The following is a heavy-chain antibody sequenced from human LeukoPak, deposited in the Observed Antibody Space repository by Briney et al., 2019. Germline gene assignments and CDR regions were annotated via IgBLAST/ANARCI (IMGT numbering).Heavy chain of an antibody. CDR2: ISSSGSTI. CDR1: GFTFSSYE. Sequence: GGSPRLSCAASGFTFSSYEMNWVRQAPGKGLEWVSYISSSGSTIYYADSVKGRFTISRDNAKNSLYLQMHSLRAEDTAVYYCARVEYYFDYWGQGTLVTVSS. J-gene: IGHJ4*02. V-gene: IGHV3-48*03. CDR3: ARVEYYFDY.